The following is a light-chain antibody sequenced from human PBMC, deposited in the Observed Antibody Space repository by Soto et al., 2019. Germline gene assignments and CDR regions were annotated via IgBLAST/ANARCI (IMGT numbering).Light chain of an antibody. J-gene: IGKJ4*01. Sequence: EIVLTQSPGTLSLSPWERATLSCRASQSVTINFLAWYQHKPGQAPRLLIYGASSGATGIPDRFSGSGSGTDFTLIINRLEPEDFAVYYCQHYGSTPLTFGGGTKVDIK. CDR3: QHYGSTPLT. CDR2: GAS. CDR1: QSVTINF. V-gene: IGKV3-20*01.